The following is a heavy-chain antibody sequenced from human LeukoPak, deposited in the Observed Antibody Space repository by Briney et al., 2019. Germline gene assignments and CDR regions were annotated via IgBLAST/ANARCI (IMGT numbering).Heavy chain of an antibody. Sequence: SETLSLTCTVSDDSISGYYRGWIRQPPGKGLEWIGYFHNSGTSTYNPSLKSRVTISADTSKNQFSLKLNSLTTADTAVYYCTRGAGWLIDYWGQGILVTVSS. V-gene: IGHV4-59*01. CDR1: DDSISGYY. CDR2: FHNSGTS. J-gene: IGHJ4*02. D-gene: IGHD3-16*01. CDR3: TRGAGWLIDY.